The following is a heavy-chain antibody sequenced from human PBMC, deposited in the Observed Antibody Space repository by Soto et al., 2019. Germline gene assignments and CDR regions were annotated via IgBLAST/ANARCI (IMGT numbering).Heavy chain of an antibody. Sequence: QVQLVQSGAEVKKPGSSVKVSCKASGGTFSSYAISWVRQAPGQGLEWMGGIIPIFGTANYAQKFQGRVSXTAXEXTSTAYMELSSLRSEDTAVYYCAETGYNWNDNWFDPWGQGTLVTVSS. D-gene: IGHD1-20*01. CDR3: AETGYNWNDNWFDP. CDR2: IIPIFGTA. CDR1: GGTFSSYA. V-gene: IGHV1-69*12. J-gene: IGHJ5*02.